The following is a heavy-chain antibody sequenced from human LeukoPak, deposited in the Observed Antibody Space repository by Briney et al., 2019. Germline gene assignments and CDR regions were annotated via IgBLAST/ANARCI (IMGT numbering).Heavy chain of an antibody. CDR3: ARGLAVWFGELSGAFDI. Sequence: ASVKVSCKASGYTFTSNDINWVRQATGQGLEWMGWMNPNSGNTGYAQKFQGRVTITRNTSISTAYMELSSLRSEDTAVYYCARGLAVWFGELSGAFDIWGQGTMVTVSS. CDR2: MNPNSGNT. CDR1: GYTFTSND. J-gene: IGHJ3*02. V-gene: IGHV1-8*03. D-gene: IGHD3-10*01.